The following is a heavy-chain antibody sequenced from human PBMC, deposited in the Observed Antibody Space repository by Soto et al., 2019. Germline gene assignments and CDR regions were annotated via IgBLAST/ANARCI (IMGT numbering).Heavy chain of an antibody. CDR2: VNGDGTAT. Sequence: EVQLLESGGGLVQPGGSLRLSCAASGLRVSSFAMTWVRQAPGKRLAWISSVNGDGTATYYANSVKGRFTISRDTSKNTLYLQRDSLRAEDTAVYYCAKITRSWGQGTLVTVSS. V-gene: IGHV3-23*01. D-gene: IGHD3-16*01. CDR1: GLRVSSFA. CDR3: AKITRS. J-gene: IGHJ4*02.